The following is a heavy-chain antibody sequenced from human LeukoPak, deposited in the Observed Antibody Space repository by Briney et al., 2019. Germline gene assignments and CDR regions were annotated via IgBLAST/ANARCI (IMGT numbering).Heavy chain of an antibody. CDR3: AREFDYGGKDYYYYMDV. V-gene: IGHV3-21*01. D-gene: IGHD4-23*01. CDR2: ISSSSSYI. Sequence: GGSLRLSCAASGFTFSSYSTNWVRQAPGKGLEWVSSISSSSSYIYYADSVKGRFTISRDNAKNSLYLQMNSLRAEDTAVYYCAREFDYGGKDYYYYMDVWGKGTTVTVSS. CDR1: GFTFSSYS. J-gene: IGHJ6*03.